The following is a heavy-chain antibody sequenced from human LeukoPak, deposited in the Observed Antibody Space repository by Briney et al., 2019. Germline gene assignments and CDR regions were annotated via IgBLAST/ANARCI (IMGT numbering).Heavy chain of an antibody. Sequence: SETLSLTCTVSGGSISTYYWNWIRQPPGKALEWIGYIYYSGSTNYNPSLKSRVTISVDTSKNQFSLKLSSVTAEDTAVYYCAREVDSGSFDYWGQGTLVTVSS. J-gene: IGHJ4*02. CDR2: IYYSGST. D-gene: IGHD5-18*01. CDR1: GGSISTYY. V-gene: IGHV4-59*12. CDR3: AREVDSGSFDY.